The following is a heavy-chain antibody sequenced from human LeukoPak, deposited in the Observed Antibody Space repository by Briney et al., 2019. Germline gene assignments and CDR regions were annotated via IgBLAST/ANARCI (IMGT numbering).Heavy chain of an antibody. CDR2: ISSSSSYI. D-gene: IGHD3-10*01. CDR3: ARVRGSGTKPDYGMDV. Sequence: GGSLRLSCAASGFTFSSYSMNWVRQAPGKGLEWVSSISSSSSYIYYADSVKGRFTISRDNAKNSLYLQMNSLRAEDTTVYYCARVRGSGTKPDYGMDVWGQGTTVTVSS. CDR1: GFTFSSYS. V-gene: IGHV3-21*01. J-gene: IGHJ6*02.